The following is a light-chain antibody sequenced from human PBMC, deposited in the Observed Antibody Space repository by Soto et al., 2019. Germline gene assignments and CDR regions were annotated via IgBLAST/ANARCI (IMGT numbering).Light chain of an antibody. CDR1: GTNYD. CDR2: GNS. J-gene: IGLJ1*01. Sequence: QSVLTQPPSVSGAPGQRVTISCTLSGTNYDVHWYKQLPGSAPKVLIYGNSNRPSGVPDRFSGSKSGTSASLAITGLQAGDEADYYCQSYDRSPNVSYVFGTGTKVTLL. V-gene: IGLV1-40*01. CDR3: QSYDRSPNVSYV.